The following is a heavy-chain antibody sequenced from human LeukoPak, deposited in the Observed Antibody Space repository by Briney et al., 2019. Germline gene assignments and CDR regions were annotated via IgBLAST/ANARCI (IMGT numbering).Heavy chain of an antibody. CDR2: ISPGGNTI. CDR1: GFIFTSHG. V-gene: IGHV3-48*04. Sequence: GGSLRLSCAGSGFIFTSHGMIWVRQAPGRGLEWVSYISPGGNTIYYADSMKGRFTVSRDDVKNSLSLHMNSLGAEDTAVYYCARQQHLDFWGQGTLVTVSS. D-gene: IGHD6-13*01. J-gene: IGHJ4*02. CDR3: ARQQHLDF.